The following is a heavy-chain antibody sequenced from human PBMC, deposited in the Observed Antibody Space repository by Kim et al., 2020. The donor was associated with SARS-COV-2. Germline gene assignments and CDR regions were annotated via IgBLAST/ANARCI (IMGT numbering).Heavy chain of an antibody. J-gene: IGHJ6*02. Sequence: SETLSLTCTVSGGSISSYYWSWIRQPAGKGLEWIGRIYTSGSTNYNPSLKSRVTMSVDTSKNQFSLKLSSVTAADTAVYYCAREPTILGYNYGMDVWGQGTTVTVSS. CDR2: IYTSGST. D-gene: IGHD3-3*01. CDR1: GGSISSYY. V-gene: IGHV4-4*07. CDR3: AREPTILGYNYGMDV.